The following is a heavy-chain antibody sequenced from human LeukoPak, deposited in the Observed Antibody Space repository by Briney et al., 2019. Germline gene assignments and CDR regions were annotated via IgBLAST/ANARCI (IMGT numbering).Heavy chain of an antibody. V-gene: IGHV4-30-4*01. CDR2: IYYRENT. J-gene: IGHJ4*02. CDR1: GGAISGGDYY. D-gene: IGHD4-17*01. Sequence: PSETLSLTCTVSGGAISGGDYYWGWIRPPRGKGLEWVGYIYYRENTYYNPSLKSRATISVDTSKNQFSRKLSSVTAADTAVYNGAREEDGDYAGYWGQGTLVTVSS. CDR3: AREEDGDYAGY.